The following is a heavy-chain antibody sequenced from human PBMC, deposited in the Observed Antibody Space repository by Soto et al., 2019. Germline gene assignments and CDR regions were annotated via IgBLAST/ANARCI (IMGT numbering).Heavy chain of an antibody. Sequence: QDQLVQSGVEVKKPGASVKVSCKASGYSFTNYGITWVRQAPGQGFEWMGWISAYKGNTKYAQKLQGRVTMTTDASTNTSYLELRRLAPDGAAAYYCGRVRGVAPPVAGNTHYYYYMDVWGKGTTVTVSS. CDR1: GYSFTNYG. CDR2: ISAYKGNT. D-gene: IGHD6-19*01. J-gene: IGHJ6*03. V-gene: IGHV1-18*01. CDR3: GRVRGVAPPVAGNTHYYYYMDV.